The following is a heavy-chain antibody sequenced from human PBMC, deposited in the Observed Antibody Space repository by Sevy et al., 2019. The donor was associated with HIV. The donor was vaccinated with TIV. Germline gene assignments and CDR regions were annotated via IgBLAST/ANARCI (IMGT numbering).Heavy chain of an antibody. D-gene: IGHD3-22*01. CDR3: ARATYYYDSSGPYYFDY. CDR1: GFTFSNFE. CDR2: ITSSGSTI. J-gene: IGHJ4*02. V-gene: IGHV3-48*03. Sequence: GGSLRLSCAASGFTFSNFEMNWVRRAPGKGLEWVSYITSSGSTIYYADSVQGRFTISRDNAKNSLFLQMNSLRVEDTAVYYCARATYYYDSSGPYYFDYWGQGTLVTVSS.